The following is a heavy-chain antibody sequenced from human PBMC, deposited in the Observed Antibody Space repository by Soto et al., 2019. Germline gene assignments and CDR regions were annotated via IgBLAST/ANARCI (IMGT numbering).Heavy chain of an antibody. CDR2: VKDGGHA. Sequence: QVQLQQWGAGLLKPSETLSLNCAVTGGSLSGYYWSWIRQPPGKGLERIGEVKDGGHANYSPSLRGRVTISSDTSNNQFLLRLYSVTAAETGVYYCARGQEGVVATHWDQGSLVTVAS. D-gene: IGHD1-26*01. CDR1: GGSLSGYY. J-gene: IGHJ4*02. V-gene: IGHV4-34*01. CDR3: ARGQEGVVATH.